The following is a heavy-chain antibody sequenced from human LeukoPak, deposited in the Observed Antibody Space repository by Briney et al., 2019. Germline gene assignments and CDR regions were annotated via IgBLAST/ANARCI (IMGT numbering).Heavy chain of an antibody. J-gene: IGHJ4*02. CDR2: ISYDGSNK. CDR1: GFTFSSYA. D-gene: IGHD3-10*01. Sequence: GGSLRLSCAASGFTFSSYAMHWVRQAPGKGLEWVAVISYDGSNKYYADSVKGRFTISRDNSKNTLYLQMNSLRAEDTAVYYCAKETHGSGSYPIDYWGQGTLVTVSS. CDR3: AKETHGSGSYPIDY. V-gene: IGHV3-30*04.